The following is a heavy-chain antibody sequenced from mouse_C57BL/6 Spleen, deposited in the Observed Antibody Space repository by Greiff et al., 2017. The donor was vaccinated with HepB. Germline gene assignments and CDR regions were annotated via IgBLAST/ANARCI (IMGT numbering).Heavy chain of an antibody. CDR1: GYSITSGYY. CDR2: ISYDGSN. V-gene: IGHV3-6*01. CDR3: ARGDGQGFAY. J-gene: IGHJ3*01. D-gene: IGHD2-3*01. Sequence: EVKLQESGPGLVKPSQSLSLTCSVTGYSITSGYYWNWIRQFPGNKLEWMGYISYDGSNNYNPSLKNRISITRDTSKNQFFLKLNSVTTEDTATYYCARGDGQGFAYWGQGTLVTVSA.